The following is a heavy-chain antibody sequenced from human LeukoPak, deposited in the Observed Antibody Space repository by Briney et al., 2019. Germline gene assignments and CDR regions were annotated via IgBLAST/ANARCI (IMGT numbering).Heavy chain of an antibody. V-gene: IGHV4-59*01. CDR2: IYYSGST. Sequence: SETLSLTCTVSGGSISSYYWSWVRQPPGKGLEWIGYIYYSGSTNYNPSLKSRVTISVDTSKNQFSLKLSSVTAADTAVYYCARDQGYYGSSGYHAYWYFDLWGRGTLVTVSS. D-gene: IGHD3-22*01. CDR1: GGSISSYY. J-gene: IGHJ2*01. CDR3: ARDQGYYGSSGYHAYWYFDL.